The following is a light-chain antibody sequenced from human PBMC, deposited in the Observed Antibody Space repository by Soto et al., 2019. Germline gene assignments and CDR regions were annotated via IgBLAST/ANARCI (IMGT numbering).Light chain of an antibody. CDR3: QQSDSSPWT. CDR1: QSVSSNQ. Sequence: EIVLTQSPGTLSLSPGERATLSCRASQSVSSNQLAWYPQKTGQTPRLLLYIASNRAPGIPARFSGSGSGTHFSLTLSRGEPEYLAVYYCQQSDSSPWTFGQGTKVEIK. V-gene: IGKV3-20*01. CDR2: IAS. J-gene: IGKJ1*01.